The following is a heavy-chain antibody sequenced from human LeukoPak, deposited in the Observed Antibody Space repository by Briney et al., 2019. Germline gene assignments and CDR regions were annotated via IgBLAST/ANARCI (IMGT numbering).Heavy chain of an antibody. CDR3: AGYCSSTSCYPYYYYYYGMDV. CDR2: IKQDGSEK. V-gene: IGHV3-7*01. J-gene: IGHJ6*02. CDR1: GFTFSSYW. D-gene: IGHD2-2*01. Sequence: GGSLRLSCAASGFTFSSYWMSWVRQAPGKGLEWVANIKQDGSEKYYVDSVKGRFTIPRDNAKNSLYLQMNSLRAEDTAVYYCAGYCSSTSCYPYYYYYYGMDVWGQGTTVTVSS.